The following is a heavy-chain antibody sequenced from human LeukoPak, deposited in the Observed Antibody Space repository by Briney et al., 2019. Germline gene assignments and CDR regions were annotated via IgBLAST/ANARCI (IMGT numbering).Heavy chain of an antibody. CDR1: GFSVSSNY. D-gene: IGHD2-21*02. Sequence: GGSLRLSCAASGFSVSSNYMSWVRQAPGKGLEWVSVIYSGGSTYYADSVKGRFTISRDNSKNTLYLQMKSLRAEDAAVYYCARTDETAPAEDFQHWGQGTLVTVSS. CDR2: IYSGGST. J-gene: IGHJ1*01. CDR3: ARTDETAPAEDFQH. V-gene: IGHV3-53*01.